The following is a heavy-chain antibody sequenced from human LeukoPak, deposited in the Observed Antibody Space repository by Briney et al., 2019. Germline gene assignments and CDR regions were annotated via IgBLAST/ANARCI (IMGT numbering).Heavy chain of an antibody. V-gene: IGHV3-23*01. Sequence: GGSLRLSCAASGFTFSSYALNWVRQAPGQGLEWVSGISGSGGTTHYADSVKGRFTISRDNSKNTLYLQMNSLRAEDTAAYYCAKVPYHDSSGGGFDYWGQGTLVTVSS. CDR2: ISGSGGTT. J-gene: IGHJ4*02. CDR3: AKVPYHDSSGGGFDY. CDR1: GFTFSSYA. D-gene: IGHD3-22*01.